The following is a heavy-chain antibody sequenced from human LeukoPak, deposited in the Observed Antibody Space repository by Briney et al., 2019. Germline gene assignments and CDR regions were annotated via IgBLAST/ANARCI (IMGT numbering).Heavy chain of an antibody. CDR3: ARVQCQLLFEGNWFDP. CDR1: GYTFTGYY. J-gene: IGHJ5*02. CDR2: INTNSGDT. Sequence: ASVKVSCKASGYTFTGYYIHWVRQAPGQGLEWMGWINTNSGDTHYAQKFQGRVTMTRDTSISTAYMDLNSLISDDTAVYYCARVQCQLLFEGNWFDPWGQGTLVTVSS. V-gene: IGHV1-2*02. D-gene: IGHD2-2*01.